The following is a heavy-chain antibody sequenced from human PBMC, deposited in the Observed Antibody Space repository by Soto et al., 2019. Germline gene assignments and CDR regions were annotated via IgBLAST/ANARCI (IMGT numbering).Heavy chain of an antibody. Sequence: QVQLVESGGGVVQPGRSLRLSCAASGFTFSSYAMHWVRQAPGKGLEWVAVISYDGSNKYYADSVKGRFTISRDNSTNTLYLQMNSLRAEDTAVYYCARDQWYDYGDCGPRGLAYWGQGTLVTVSS. CDR3: ARDQWYDYGDCGPRGLAY. CDR2: ISYDGSNK. V-gene: IGHV3-30-3*01. D-gene: IGHD4-17*01. J-gene: IGHJ4*02. CDR1: GFTFSSYA.